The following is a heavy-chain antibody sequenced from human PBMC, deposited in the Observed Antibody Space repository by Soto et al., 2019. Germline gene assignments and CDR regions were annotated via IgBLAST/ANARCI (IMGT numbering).Heavy chain of an antibody. Sequence: SVKVSCKASGGTFSSYSISWVLQAPGQGLEWMGGIIPIFGTANYAQKFQGRVTITADESTSTAYMELSSLRSEDTAVYYCARGVVVAATDNWFDPWGQGTLVTVPS. CDR1: GGTFSSYS. V-gene: IGHV1-69*13. CDR2: IIPIFGTA. D-gene: IGHD2-15*01. J-gene: IGHJ5*02. CDR3: ARGVVVAATDNWFDP.